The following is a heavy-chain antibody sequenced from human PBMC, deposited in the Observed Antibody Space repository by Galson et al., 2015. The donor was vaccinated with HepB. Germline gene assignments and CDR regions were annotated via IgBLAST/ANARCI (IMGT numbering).Heavy chain of an antibody. V-gene: IGHV1-18*04. Sequence: QSGASAKKPGDSVKVSCKASGYTFTTYGISRVRQAPGQGLEWMGWISAHRGNSHYAQNLQGSVTLTTDTSTSTAYMELRSLTSDDTAVYYCARDVLHGLDVWGQGTTVTVSS. J-gene: IGHJ6*02. CDR3: ARDVLHGLDV. D-gene: IGHD2-8*02. CDR1: GYTFTTYG. CDR2: ISAHRGNS.